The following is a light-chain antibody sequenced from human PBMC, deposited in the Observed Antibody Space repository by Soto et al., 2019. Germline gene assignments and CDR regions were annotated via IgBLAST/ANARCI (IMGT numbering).Light chain of an antibody. CDR2: DAP. CDR1: QSVSSY. CDR3: QQRSNWPPIT. Sequence: EIVLTQSPATLSLSPGERATLSCRASQSVSSYLAWYQQKPGQAPRLLIYDAPNRATGIPARFSGSGSGTDFTLTISGLEPEDFAVYYCQQRSNWPPITFGQGTRLEIK. J-gene: IGKJ5*01. V-gene: IGKV3-11*01.